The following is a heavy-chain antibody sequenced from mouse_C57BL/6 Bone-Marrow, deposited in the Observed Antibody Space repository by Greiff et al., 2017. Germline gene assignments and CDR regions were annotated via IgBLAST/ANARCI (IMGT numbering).Heavy chain of an antibody. CDR3: ARRKDYYAMDY. J-gene: IGHJ4*01. CDR2: ISSGSSTI. CDR1: GFTFSDYG. Sequence: EVMLVESGGGLVKPGGSLKLSCAASGFTFSDYGMHWVRQAPEKGLEWVAYISSGSSTIYYADTVKGRFTISRANAKNNLFLQMTSLRSEDTAMYYCARRKDYYAMDYWGQGTSVTVSS. V-gene: IGHV5-17*01.